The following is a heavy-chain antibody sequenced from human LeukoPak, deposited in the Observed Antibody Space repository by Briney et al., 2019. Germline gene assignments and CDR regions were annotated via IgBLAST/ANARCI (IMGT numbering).Heavy chain of an antibody. CDR1: GFTFSSYA. Sequence: GGSLRLSCAASGFTFSSYAMSWVRQAPGKGLEWVSAISGSGGSTYYADSVKGRFTISRDNSKNTLYLQMNSLRAEDTAVYYCAYKRYSSSWYLDYVDYWGQGTLVTVSS. J-gene: IGHJ4*02. D-gene: IGHD6-13*01. CDR2: ISGSGGST. V-gene: IGHV3-23*01. CDR3: AYKRYSSSWYLDYVDY.